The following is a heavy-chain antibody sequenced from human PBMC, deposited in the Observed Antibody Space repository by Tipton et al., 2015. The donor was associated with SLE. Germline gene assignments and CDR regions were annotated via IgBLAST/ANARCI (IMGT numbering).Heavy chain of an antibody. Sequence: TLSLTCTVSGGSISSYYWSWIRQPPGKGLEWIGYIYYSGSTNYNPSLKSRVTISVDTSKNQFSLKLSSVTAADTAVYYCARFSGYYLYYFDYWGQGTLVTVSS. CDR1: GGSISSYY. CDR3: ARFSGYYLYYFDY. V-gene: IGHV4-59*12. D-gene: IGHD3-22*01. J-gene: IGHJ4*02. CDR2: IYYSGST.